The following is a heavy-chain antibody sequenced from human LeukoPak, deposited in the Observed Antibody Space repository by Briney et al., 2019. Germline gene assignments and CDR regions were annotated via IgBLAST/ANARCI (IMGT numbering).Heavy chain of an antibody. D-gene: IGHD5-12*01. V-gene: IGHV3-21*01. J-gene: IGHJ5*02. Sequence: GGSLRLSCAASGLTLSSYSMNWVRQAPGKGLNWVSSIIISSSYIYYADSVKGRFTISRDNAKNSLYLQMNSLRAEDTAVYYCARDVRGYSGYDPNWFDPWGQGTLVTVSS. CDR3: ARDVRGYSGYDPNWFDP. CDR2: IIISSSYI. CDR1: GLTLSSYS.